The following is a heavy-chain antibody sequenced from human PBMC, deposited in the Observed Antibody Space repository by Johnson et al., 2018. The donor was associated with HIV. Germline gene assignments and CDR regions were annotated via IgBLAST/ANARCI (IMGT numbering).Heavy chain of an antibody. V-gene: IGHV3-66*01. J-gene: IGHJ3*02. CDR2: IYSGGST. CDR1: GFTVSSNY. Sequence: VQLVESGGGLVQPGGSLRLSCAASGFTVSSNYMSWVRQAPGKGLEWVSVIYSGGSTYYADSVKGRFTISRDNSKNTRYLQMNSLRAEDTAVYYCARDPYDSSGYQWGHGAFDIWGQGTMVTVSS. D-gene: IGHD3-22*01. CDR3: ARDPYDSSGYQWGHGAFDI.